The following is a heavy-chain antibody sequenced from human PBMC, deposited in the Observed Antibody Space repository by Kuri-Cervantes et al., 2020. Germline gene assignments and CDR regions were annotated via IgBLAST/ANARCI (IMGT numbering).Heavy chain of an antibody. V-gene: IGHV4-34*01. Sequence: SETLSLTCAVYDGSFSGSSWTWIRQPAGKGLEWIGEMNHSGSTNYNPSLKSRVTISVDTSKNQLSLKLSSVTAADTAMYYCARGVGYYYYYYMDVWGKGTTVTVSS. CDR3: ARGVGYYYYYYMDV. CDR1: DGSFSGSS. CDR2: MNHSGST. J-gene: IGHJ6*03.